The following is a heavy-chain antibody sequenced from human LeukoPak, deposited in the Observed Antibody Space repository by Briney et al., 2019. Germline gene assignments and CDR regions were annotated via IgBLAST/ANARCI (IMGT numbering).Heavy chain of an antibody. D-gene: IGHD6-19*01. CDR2: INHSGST. CDR3: AGGRSGWYPSTDY. Sequence: PSETLSLTCAVYGGSFSGYYWSWIRQPPGKGLEWIGEINHSGSTNYNPSLKSRVTISVDTSKDQFSLKLSSVTAADTAVYYCAGGRSGWYPSTDYWGQGTLVTVSS. V-gene: IGHV4-34*01. CDR1: GGSFSGYY. J-gene: IGHJ4*02.